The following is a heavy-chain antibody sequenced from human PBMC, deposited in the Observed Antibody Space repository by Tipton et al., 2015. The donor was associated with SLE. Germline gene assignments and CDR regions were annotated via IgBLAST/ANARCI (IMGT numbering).Heavy chain of an antibody. CDR2: INHSGST. CDR3: ASKGQLVTITDWVDP. J-gene: IGHJ5*02. CDR1: GGSFSGYY. Sequence: TLSLTCAVSGGSFSGYYWSWIRQPPGKGLEWIGEINHSGSTNYNPSLKSRVTISVDTSKNQFSLKLSSVTAADTAVYYCASKGQLVTITDWVDPWGQGTLVPVS. D-gene: IGHD6-6*01. V-gene: IGHV4-34*01.